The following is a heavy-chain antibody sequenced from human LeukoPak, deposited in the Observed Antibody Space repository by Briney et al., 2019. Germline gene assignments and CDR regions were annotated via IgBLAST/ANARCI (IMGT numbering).Heavy chain of an antibody. V-gene: IGHV3-23*01. CDR3: AKDYEYGPWLVEEEYFDY. CDR1: GFPFSSYA. J-gene: IGHJ4*02. D-gene: IGHD6-19*01. CDR2: ISGSGGST. Sequence: GSLGLSLAASGFPFSSYAMSWVRRAPGKGLEGGSAISGSGGSTYYADSVKGRFTISRDNSKNTLYLQMNSLRAEDTAVYYCAKDYEYGPWLVEEEYFDYWGQGTLVTVSS.